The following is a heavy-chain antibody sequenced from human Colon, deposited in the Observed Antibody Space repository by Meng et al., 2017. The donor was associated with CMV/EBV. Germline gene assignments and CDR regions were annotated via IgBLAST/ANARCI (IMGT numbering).Heavy chain of an antibody. CDR3: ARAQNVIPELFDS. V-gene: IGHV4-59*01. CDR2: VSYTGSA. D-gene: IGHD2/OR15-2a*01. CDR1: GDSSGSYY. J-gene: IGHJ4*02. Sequence: SETLPLTCSVSGDSSGSYYWSWLRQPPGKGLEWIGYVSYTGSATYNPALESRVTISVTTPESQFSLKLSSVTAADSAVYYCARAQNVIPELFDSWGQGTLVTVPQ.